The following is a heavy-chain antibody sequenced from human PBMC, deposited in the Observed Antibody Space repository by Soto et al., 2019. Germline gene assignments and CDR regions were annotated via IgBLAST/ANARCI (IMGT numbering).Heavy chain of an antibody. Sequence: TGGALRLSCSASGFTFSSYAMNWVCQAPGKGLEWVSSSNGRGDDTFYADSVKGRFTISRRNSKNTLYLQMNSLRAEDTALYYCWKKEEYDYVWGKSPLDWGQGTMVTVS. CDR2: SNGRGDDT. CDR1: GFTFSSYA. V-gene: IGHV3-23*01. CDR3: WKKEEYDYVWGKSPLD. D-gene: IGHD3-16*01. J-gene: IGHJ3*01.